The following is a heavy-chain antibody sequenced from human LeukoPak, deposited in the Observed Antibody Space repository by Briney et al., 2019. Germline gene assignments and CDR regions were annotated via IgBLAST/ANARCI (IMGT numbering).Heavy chain of an antibody. D-gene: IGHD3-3*01. V-gene: IGHV3-30*02. CDR2: IRYDGSNK. Sequence: GGSLRLSCAASGFTFSSYGMHWVRQAPGKGLEWVAFIRYDGSNKYYADSVKGRFTISRDNSKNTLYLQMNSLRAEDTAVYYCARDRRTSYYDFWSGSPDAFDIWGQGTMVTVSS. CDR1: GFTFSSYG. CDR3: ARDRRTSYYDFWSGSPDAFDI. J-gene: IGHJ3*02.